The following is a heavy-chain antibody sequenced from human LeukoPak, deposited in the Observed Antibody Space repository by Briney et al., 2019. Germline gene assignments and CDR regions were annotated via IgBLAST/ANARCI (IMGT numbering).Heavy chain of an antibody. J-gene: IGHJ4*02. CDR2: ISSSSSYI. D-gene: IGHD6-19*01. CDR1: GFTFSSYS. V-gene: IGHV3-21*01. Sequence: GGSLRLSCAASGFTFSSYSMNWVRQAPGKGLELVSSISSSSSYIYYADSVKGRFTISRDNAKNSLYLQMNSLRAEDTAVYYCARLEGAGTYYFDYWGQGTLVTVSS. CDR3: ARLEGAGTYYFDY.